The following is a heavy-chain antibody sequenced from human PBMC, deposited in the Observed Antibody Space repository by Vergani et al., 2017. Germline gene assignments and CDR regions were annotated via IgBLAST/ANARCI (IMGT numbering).Heavy chain of an antibody. J-gene: IGHJ5*02. CDR2: IYYSGST. V-gene: IGHV4-59*08. Sequence: QVQLQESGPGLVKPSETLSLTCIVSGGSISPYYWSWIRQPAGKGLEWIGYIYYSGSTNYNPSLKSRVTISVDTSKNQFSLKLSSVTAADTAVYYCARGRGDYVYWFDPWGQGTLVTVSS. D-gene: IGHD4-17*01. CDR1: GGSISPYY. CDR3: ARGRGDYVYWFDP.